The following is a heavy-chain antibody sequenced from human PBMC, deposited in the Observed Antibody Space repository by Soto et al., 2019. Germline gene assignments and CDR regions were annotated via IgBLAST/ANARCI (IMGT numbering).Heavy chain of an antibody. J-gene: IGHJ6*02. D-gene: IGHD3-16*01. Sequence: QVQLVESGGGVVQPGRSLRLSCAASGFTFSSYAMHWVRQAPGKGLEWGAVISYDGSNKYYADSVKGRFTISRDNTKNTQYLQMNSMRAEDPAVYYCARASGGAYYYYYGMDDWGQGTTVTVSS. CDR1: GFTFSSYA. CDR2: ISYDGSNK. CDR3: ARASGGAYYYYYGMDD. V-gene: IGHV3-30-3*01.